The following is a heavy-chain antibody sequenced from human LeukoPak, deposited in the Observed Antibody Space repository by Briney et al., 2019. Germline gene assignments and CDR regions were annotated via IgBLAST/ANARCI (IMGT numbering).Heavy chain of an antibody. CDR1: GFTFSNYA. CDR3: ARDPRLGGIDY. D-gene: IGHD3-16*01. V-gene: IGHV3-23*01. J-gene: IGHJ4*02. CDR2: ISASGDNT. Sequence: PGGSLRLSCAASGFTFSNYAMTWLRQAPGRGLEWVSAISASGDNTYYADSVKGRFTISRDNAKNSLYLQMNSLRAEDTAVYYCARDPRLGGIDYWGQGTLVTVSS.